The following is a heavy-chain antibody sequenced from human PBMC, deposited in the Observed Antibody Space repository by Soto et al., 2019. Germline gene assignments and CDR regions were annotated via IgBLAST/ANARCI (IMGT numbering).Heavy chain of an antibody. CDR3: AKSLSLAMVFFDY. CDR1: GFTFSSYA. Sequence: GGSLRLSCAASGFTFSSYAMHWVRQAPGKGLEWVSAISGSGGSTYYADSVKGRFTISRDNSKNTLYLQMNSLRAEDTAVYYCAKSLSLAMVFFDYWGQGTLVTVSS. D-gene: IGHD5-18*01. CDR2: ISGSGGST. V-gene: IGHV3-23*01. J-gene: IGHJ4*02.